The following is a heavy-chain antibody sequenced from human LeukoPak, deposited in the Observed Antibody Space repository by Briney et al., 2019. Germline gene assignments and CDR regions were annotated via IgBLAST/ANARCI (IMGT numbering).Heavy chain of an antibody. CDR3: AKAPTFSAVGATTVFDY. CDR2: ISGSGGST. D-gene: IGHD1-26*01. J-gene: IGHJ4*02. CDR1: GFTFSSYA. V-gene: IGHV3-23*01. Sequence: GGSLRLSCAASGFTFSSYAMSWVRQAPGRGLDWVSTISGSGGSTYYADSVKGRFTISRDNSKNTLYLQMNSLRAEDTAVYYCAKAPTFSAVGATTVFDYWGQGTLVTVSS.